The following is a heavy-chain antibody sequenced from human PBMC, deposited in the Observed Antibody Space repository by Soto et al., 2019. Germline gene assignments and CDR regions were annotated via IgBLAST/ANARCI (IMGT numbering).Heavy chain of an antibody. CDR3: ARGGYYYDTWVLGYYYGMDV. CDR2: IYYSGST. J-gene: IGHJ6*02. V-gene: IGHV4-59*01. Sequence: KPSETLSLTCTVSGGSISSYYWSWIRQPPGKGLEWIGYIYYSGSTNYNPSLKSRVTISVGTSKNQFSLKLSSVTAADTAVYYCARGGYYYDTWVLGYYYGMDVWGQGATVTVSS. CDR1: GGSISSYY. D-gene: IGHD3-22*01.